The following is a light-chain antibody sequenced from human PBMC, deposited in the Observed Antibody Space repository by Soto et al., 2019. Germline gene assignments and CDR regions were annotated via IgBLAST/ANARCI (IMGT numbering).Light chain of an antibody. J-gene: IGKJ4*01. V-gene: IGKV3-20*01. CDR3: QQYGSSPPVT. CDR1: QSVSSSY. CDR2: GAS. Sequence: EIVLTQSPGTLSLSPGERATLSCRASQSVSSSYLAWYQQKPGQAPRLLIYGASSRATGSPDRFSGSGSGTDFTLTISRLEPEDFGVYYCQQYGSSPPVTFGGGTEVEIK.